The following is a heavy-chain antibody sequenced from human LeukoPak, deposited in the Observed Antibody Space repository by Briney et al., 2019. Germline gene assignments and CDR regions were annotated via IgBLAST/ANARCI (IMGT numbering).Heavy chain of an antibody. J-gene: IGHJ4*02. CDR3: ARLSRQWLPYIDY. D-gene: IGHD6-19*01. Sequence: SETLSLTCTVSGGSISSYYWTWIRQPPGKGLEFIGYIYYTGTTNYNPSLKSRVTISVDTSKNQFSLKLRSVTAADTAVYYCARLSRQWLPYIDYWGQGTLVTVSS. V-gene: IGHV4-59*01. CDR1: GGSISSYY. CDR2: IYYTGTT.